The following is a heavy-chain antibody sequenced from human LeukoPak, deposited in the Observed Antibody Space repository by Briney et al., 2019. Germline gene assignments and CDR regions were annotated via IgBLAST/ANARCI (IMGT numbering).Heavy chain of an antibody. CDR2: AYYRSKWYN. V-gene: IGHV6-1*01. CDR1: GDSVSSYSAA. D-gene: IGHD1-1*01. J-gene: IGHJ6*03. CDR3: ARDYILERRVGPPLYYFYYMDV. Sequence: SQTLSLTCAISGDSVSSYSAAWNWIRQSPSRGLEWLGRAYYRSKWYNDYAVSVKSRININPDTSKNQFSLQLNSVTPEDTAVYYCARDYILERRVGPPLYYFYYMDVWGKGTTVTVSS.